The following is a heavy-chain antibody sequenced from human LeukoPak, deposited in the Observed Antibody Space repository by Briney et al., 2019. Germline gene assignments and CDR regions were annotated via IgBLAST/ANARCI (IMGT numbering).Heavy chain of an antibody. V-gene: IGHV3-73*01. Sequence: GGSLKLSCAASGFTFSGSAMHWVRQASGKGLEWVGRVRSKTNTYATEYAASVKGRFTISRDDSKNTLYLQMNSLKTEDTAVYYCTTDGEGYWGQGTLVTVSS. CDR3: TTDGEGY. J-gene: IGHJ4*02. D-gene: IGHD4-17*01. CDR2: VRSKTNTYAT. CDR1: GFTFSGSA.